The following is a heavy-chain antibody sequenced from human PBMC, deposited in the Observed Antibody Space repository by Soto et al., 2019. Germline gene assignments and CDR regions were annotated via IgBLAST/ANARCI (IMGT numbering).Heavy chain of an antibody. Sequence: QVQLVESGGGVVQPGRSLRLSCAASGFTFSSYGMHWVRQAPGKGLEWVAVIWYDGSNKYYTDSVKGRFTISRDNSKNTLYLQMNSLRAEDTAVYYCARDSAGIRFGGISVDAFDIWGQGTMVTVSS. V-gene: IGHV3-33*01. CDR3: ARDSAGIRFGGISVDAFDI. D-gene: IGHD3-16*02. J-gene: IGHJ3*02. CDR2: IWYDGSNK. CDR1: GFTFSSYG.